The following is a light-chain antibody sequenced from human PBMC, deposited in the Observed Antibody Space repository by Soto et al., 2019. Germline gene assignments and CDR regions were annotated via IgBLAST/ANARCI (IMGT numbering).Light chain of an antibody. J-gene: IGKJ2*01. V-gene: IGKV3-15*01. Sequence: EIVMTQSPATLSVSPGERATLSCRASQRVSSNLAWYQQKPGQAPRLLIHGASTRATGIPARFSGSGSGTEFTLTISSLQSEDFAVYYCQQYNNWPLYTFGQGTKLEIK. CDR3: QQYNNWPLYT. CDR1: QRVSSN. CDR2: GAS.